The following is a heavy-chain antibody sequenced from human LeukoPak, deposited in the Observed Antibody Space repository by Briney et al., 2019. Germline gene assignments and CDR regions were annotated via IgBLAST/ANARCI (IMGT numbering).Heavy chain of an antibody. J-gene: IGHJ4*02. CDR3: ARLPAYCSSTSCYYDY. D-gene: IGHD2-2*01. CDR2: ISSSGSTI. Sequence: PGGSLRLSCAASGFTFSSYNMNWVRQAQGKGLEWVSYISSSGSTIYYADSVKGRFTISRDNAKNSLFLQMNSLRAEDTAVYYCARLPAYCSSTSCYYDYWGQGTLVTVSS. CDR1: GFTFSSYN. V-gene: IGHV3-48*04.